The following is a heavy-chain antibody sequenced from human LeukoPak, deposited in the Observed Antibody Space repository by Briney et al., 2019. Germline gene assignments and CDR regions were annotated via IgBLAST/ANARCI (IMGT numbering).Heavy chain of an antibody. CDR2: IIPILGIA. Sequence: SVKVSCMASGGTFSSYAISWVRQAPGQGLAWMGRIIPILGIANYAQKFQGRVTITADKSTSTAYMELSSLRSEDTAVYYCARAVITMVRGVIRPAFYGMDVWGQGTTVTVSS. D-gene: IGHD3-10*01. V-gene: IGHV1-69*04. CDR3: ARAVITMVRGVIRPAFYGMDV. CDR1: GGTFSSYA. J-gene: IGHJ6*02.